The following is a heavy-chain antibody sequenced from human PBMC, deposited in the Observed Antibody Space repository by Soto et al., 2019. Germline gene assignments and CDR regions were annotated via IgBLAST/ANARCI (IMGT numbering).Heavy chain of an antibody. CDR2: TYYRSKWYN. Sequence: SQTLSLTCAISGDSVSSNSAAWNWIRQSPSRGLEWLGRTYYRSKWYNDYAVSVKSRITINPDTSKNQFSLQLNSVTPEDTAVYYCARDFLSYIVVVPAAINYFYYYMDAWGKGTTVTVPS. CDR1: GDSVSSNSAA. CDR3: ARDFLSYIVVVPAAINYFYYYMDA. J-gene: IGHJ6*03. D-gene: IGHD2-2*01. V-gene: IGHV6-1*01.